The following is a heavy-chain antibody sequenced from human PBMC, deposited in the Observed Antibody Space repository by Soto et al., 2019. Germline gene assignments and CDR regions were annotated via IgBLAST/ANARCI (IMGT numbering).Heavy chain of an antibody. CDR2: IIPIFGTA. CDR3: ARDPDTMVRGVIIPYGGMDV. CDR1: GGTFSNYA. D-gene: IGHD3-10*01. Sequence: QVQLVQSGAEVKKPGSSVKVSCKASGGTFSNYAISWVRQAPGQGLEWMGGIIPIFGTANYAQKFQGRVTITADESTSTAYMELSSLRSEDTAVYYCARDPDTMVRGVIIPYGGMDVWGQGTTVTVSS. V-gene: IGHV1-69*01. J-gene: IGHJ6*02.